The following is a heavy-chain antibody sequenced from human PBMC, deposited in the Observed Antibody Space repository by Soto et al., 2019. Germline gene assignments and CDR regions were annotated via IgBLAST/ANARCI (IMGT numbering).Heavy chain of an antibody. D-gene: IGHD3-3*01. CDR2: IYPGDSDT. V-gene: IGHV5-51*01. J-gene: IGHJ4*02. CDR3: ARSYYDFWSGYYFDY. CDR1: GYSFTSYW. Sequence: GESLKISCKGSGYSFTSYWIGWVRQMPGKGLEWMGIIYPGDSDTRYSPSFQGQVTISADKSISTAYLQWSSLKASDTAMYYRARSYYDFWSGYYFDYWGQGTLVTVSS.